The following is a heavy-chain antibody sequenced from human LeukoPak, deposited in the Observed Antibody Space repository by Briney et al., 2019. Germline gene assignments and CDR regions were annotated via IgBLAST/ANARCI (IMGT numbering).Heavy chain of an antibody. CDR2: IYYSGST. D-gene: IGHD6-19*01. J-gene: IGHJ6*03. CDR3: ARARSSGWPNYYYYYMDV. CDR1: GGSISSYY. V-gene: IGHV4-59*12. Sequence: RASETLPLTCAVSGGSISSYYWSWIRQPPGKGLEWIGYIYYSGSTNYNPSLKSRVTISVDTSKNQFSLKLSSVTAADTAVYYCARARSSGWPNYYYYYMDVWGKGTTVTVSS.